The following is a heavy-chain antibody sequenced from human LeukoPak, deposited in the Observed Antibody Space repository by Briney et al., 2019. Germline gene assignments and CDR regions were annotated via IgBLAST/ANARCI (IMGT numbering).Heavy chain of an antibody. Sequence: PGGSLRLSCAASGFTFSNYAMSWVRQAPGKGLEWVSAISGSGGSTYYADSVKGRFTISRDNSKNTLYLQMNSLRAEDTAVYYCAKAQHYYDSSGGLDYWGQGTLVTVSS. CDR3: AKAQHYYDSSGGLDY. V-gene: IGHV3-23*01. D-gene: IGHD3-22*01. J-gene: IGHJ4*02. CDR2: ISGSGGST. CDR1: GFTFSNYA.